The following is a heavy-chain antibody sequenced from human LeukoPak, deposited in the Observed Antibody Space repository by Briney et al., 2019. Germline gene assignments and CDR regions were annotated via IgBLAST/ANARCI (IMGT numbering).Heavy chain of an antibody. CDR3: ARFGAPQWSGAPLGINAFDM. J-gene: IGHJ3*02. CDR1: GYTFTGEY. D-gene: IGHD3-10*01. V-gene: IGHV1-2*02. Sequence: ASVKVSCKASGYTFTGEYIHWVRQAPGQGLEWMAWISPNSGATNSAQRFQGRVAVTRDTSISTAYMELSRLRSDDTAVHYCARFGAPQWSGAPLGINAFDMWGQGTMVTVSS. CDR2: ISPNSGAT.